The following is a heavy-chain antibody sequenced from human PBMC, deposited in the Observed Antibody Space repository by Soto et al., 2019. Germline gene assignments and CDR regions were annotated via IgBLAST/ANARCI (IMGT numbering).Heavy chain of an antibody. V-gene: IGHV1-3*01. CDR3: ARSGYRITGTPSPFDY. Sequence: QVQLVQSGAEVKKPGASVKVSCKASGYTFTSYAMHWVRQAPGQRLEWMGWINAGNGNTKYSQKFQGRVTITWDTSASTAYMELSSLRSEDTAVYYCARSGYRITGTPSPFDYWGQGTLVTVSS. CDR1: GYTFTSYA. CDR2: INAGNGNT. J-gene: IGHJ4*02. D-gene: IGHD1-7*01.